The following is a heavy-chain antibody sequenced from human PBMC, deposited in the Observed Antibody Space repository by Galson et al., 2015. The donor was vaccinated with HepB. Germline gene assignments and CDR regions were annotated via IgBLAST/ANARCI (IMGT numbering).Heavy chain of an antibody. V-gene: IGHV1-3*01. Sequence: SVKVSCKASGYTFTSYAMHWVRQAPGQRLEWMGWINAGNGNTKYSQKFQGRVTITRDTSASTAYMELSSLRSEDTAVYYCARDHQRITIFGVVTRSAGAFDIWGQGAMVTVSS. D-gene: IGHD3-3*01. CDR1: GYTFTSYA. CDR3: ARDHQRITIFGVVTRSAGAFDI. J-gene: IGHJ3*02. CDR2: INAGNGNT.